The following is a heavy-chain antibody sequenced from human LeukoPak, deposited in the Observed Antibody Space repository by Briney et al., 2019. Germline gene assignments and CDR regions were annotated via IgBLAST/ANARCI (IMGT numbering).Heavy chain of an antibody. CDR2: MSYSGST. J-gene: IGHJ4*02. CDR3: ARVPTVTTSHYLDY. Sequence: PSETLSLTCTVSGGSISSGDYFWSWIRQPPGKGLEWIGYMSYSGSTFYNPSLKSRVTISVDTSKNQFSLKLSSMTAADTAVYYCARVPTVTTSHYLDYWGQGTLVTVS. V-gene: IGHV4-30-4*01. D-gene: IGHD4-17*01. CDR1: GGSISSGDYF.